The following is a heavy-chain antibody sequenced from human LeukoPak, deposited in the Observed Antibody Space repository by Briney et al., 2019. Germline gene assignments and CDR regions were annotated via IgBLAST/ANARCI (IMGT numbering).Heavy chain of an antibody. Sequence: SETLSLTCTVSDGSIRSATYHWNWIRQSAGEGLEWIGRIYTSGNTNYNPSLNNRVTMSVDTSKSQFSLQLSSVTAADTAVYYCARGVPSSYYDSSGYSWGHGTLVTVSS. CDR3: ARGVPSSYYDSSGYS. V-gene: IGHV4-61*02. D-gene: IGHD3-22*01. J-gene: IGHJ4*03. CDR2: IYTSGNT. CDR1: DGSIRSATYH.